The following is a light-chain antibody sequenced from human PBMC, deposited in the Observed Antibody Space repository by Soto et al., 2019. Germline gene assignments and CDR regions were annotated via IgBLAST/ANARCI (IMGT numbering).Light chain of an antibody. Sequence: EIVLTQSPGTLSLSPGERDTFSCRASQSVSSSYLAWYQQKPGQAPRLLIYDASNRATGIPARFSGSGSGTEFTLTISSLQSEDFAVYYCHQYNHWLTWTFGQGTKVDI. J-gene: IGKJ1*01. CDR1: QSVSSSY. CDR3: HQYNHWLTWT. V-gene: IGKV3-15*01. CDR2: DAS.